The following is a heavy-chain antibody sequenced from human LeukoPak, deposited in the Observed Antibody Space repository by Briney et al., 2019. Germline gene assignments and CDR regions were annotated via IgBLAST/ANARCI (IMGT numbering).Heavy chain of an antibody. J-gene: IGHJ4*02. CDR3: ARDDENGYNSLDY. V-gene: IGHV3-30-3*01. CDR1: GFTFSSYA. Sequence: GRSLRLSCAASGFTFSSYAMHWVRQAPGKGLECVAVISGDGGSIYYADSVKGRFTISRDNSKNTLYLQMNSLRPDDTAMFYCARDDENGYNSLDYWGQGTLVTVSS. D-gene: IGHD5-24*01. CDR2: ISGDGGSI.